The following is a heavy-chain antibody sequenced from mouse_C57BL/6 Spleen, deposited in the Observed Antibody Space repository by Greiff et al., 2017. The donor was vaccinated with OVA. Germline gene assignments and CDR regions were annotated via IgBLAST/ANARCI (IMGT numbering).Heavy chain of an antibody. Sequence: VQLQQSGTVLARPGASVKMSCKTSGYTFTSYWMHWVKQRPGQGLEWIGAIYPGNSDTSYNQKFKGKAKLTAVTSASTAYMELSSLTKEDSAVYYCTRPITTVVAPFAYWGQGTLVTVSA. CDR1: GYTFTSYW. D-gene: IGHD1-1*01. V-gene: IGHV1-5*01. CDR3: TRPITTVVAPFAY. J-gene: IGHJ3*01. CDR2: IYPGNSDT.